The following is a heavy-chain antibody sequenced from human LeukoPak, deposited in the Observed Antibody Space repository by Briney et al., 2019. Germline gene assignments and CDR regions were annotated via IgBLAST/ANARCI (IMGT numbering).Heavy chain of an antibody. Sequence: GGSLRLSCAASGFTFSSYSMSWVRQAPGKGLEWVSAFSGTGGNTYYADSVKGRFTISRDNSKNTLYLQMNSLRAEDTAVYYCARRAMTTSLLYFDYWGQGTLVTVSS. J-gene: IGHJ4*02. D-gene: IGHD4-11*01. CDR2: FSGTGGNT. CDR1: GFTFSSYS. V-gene: IGHV3-23*01. CDR3: ARRAMTTSLLYFDY.